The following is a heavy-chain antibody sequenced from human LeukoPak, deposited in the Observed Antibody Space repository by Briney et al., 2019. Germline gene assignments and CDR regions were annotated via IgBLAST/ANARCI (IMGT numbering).Heavy chain of an antibody. CDR1: VYTFTRYG. J-gene: IGHJ4*02. CDR2: ISAYNVNT. V-gene: IGHV1-18*01. CDR3: ARAQYYDILTVYYRGSDVY. Sequence: ASVKVSCKASVYTFTRYGTSGVRHAPGQGRGWRGWISAYNVNTNSAQKLQGRVTMTTDTSTRTAYMELRSLSSDETGVYYCARAQYYDILTVYYRGSDVYWGEGTLVTVSS. D-gene: IGHD3-9*01.